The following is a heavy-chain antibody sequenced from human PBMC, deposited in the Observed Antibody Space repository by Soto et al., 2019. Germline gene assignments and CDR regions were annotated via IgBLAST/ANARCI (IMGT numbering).Heavy chain of an antibody. J-gene: IGHJ4*02. D-gene: IGHD3-22*01. Sequence: QVTLKESGPVLVNPTETLTLTCTVSGFSLSNARMGVSWIRQPPGKALEWLAHIFSNDEKSYSTSLKSRLTISKDTSKSQVVLTMTNMDPVDTATYYCARIASDYDSSGNHVLDFDYWGQGTLVTVSS. V-gene: IGHV2-26*01. CDR2: IFSNDEK. CDR3: ARIASDYDSSGNHVLDFDY. CDR1: GFSLSNARMG.